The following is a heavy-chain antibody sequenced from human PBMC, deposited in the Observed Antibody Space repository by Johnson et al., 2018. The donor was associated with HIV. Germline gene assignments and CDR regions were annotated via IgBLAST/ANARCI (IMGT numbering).Heavy chain of an antibody. V-gene: IGHV3-66*02. CDR2: IFSVGDV. D-gene: IGHD3-22*01. CDR3: ANSGLRTYYYDTGVHDVFDS. CDR1: GITVGTNY. Sequence: VQLVESGGGLVQPGGSLRLSCAASGITVGTNYMSWVRQAPGKGLEWFSVIFSVGDVYYADPVKGRSTISRHNSKNMVYLQMSSLRDEDTAVYYCANSGLRTYYYDTGVHDVFDSWGQGTMVTVSS. J-gene: IGHJ3*02.